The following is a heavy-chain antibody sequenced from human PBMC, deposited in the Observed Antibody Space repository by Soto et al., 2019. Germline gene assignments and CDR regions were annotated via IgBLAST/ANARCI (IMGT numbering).Heavy chain of an antibody. V-gene: IGHV3-33*01. Sequence: GGSLRLSCAASGFMFRSYAMHWVRQAPGKGLEWVAGIWYDGSTKYYGDSVKGRYSISRDNSKNMLDLQMNSLRAEDTAVYYCARVASSSSWHIPHFDQWGQGTLVTVSS. D-gene: IGHD6-13*01. CDR1: GFMFRSYA. J-gene: IGHJ4*02. CDR3: ARVASSSSWHIPHFDQ. CDR2: IWYDGSTK.